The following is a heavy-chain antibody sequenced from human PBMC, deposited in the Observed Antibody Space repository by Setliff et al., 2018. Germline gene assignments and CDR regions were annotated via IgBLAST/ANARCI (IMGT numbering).Heavy chain of an antibody. CDR3: ARGYFPSESSSYFYAY. Sequence: NPSETLSLTCAVYSGSFSGYYWSWIRQPPGKGLEWIGEINQSGSTNYNPSLKSRVTISVDTSKNQFSLKLSSVTAADTAVYYCARGYFPSESSSYFYAYWGQGTLVTVSS. V-gene: IGHV4-34*01. J-gene: IGHJ4*02. CDR2: INQSGST. D-gene: IGHD3-22*01. CDR1: SGSFSGYY.